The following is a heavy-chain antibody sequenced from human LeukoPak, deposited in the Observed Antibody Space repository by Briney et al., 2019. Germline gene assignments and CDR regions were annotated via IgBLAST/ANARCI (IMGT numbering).Heavy chain of an antibody. CDR2: INHSGST. V-gene: IGHV4-34*01. D-gene: IGHD3-10*01. CDR1: GGSISSYY. J-gene: IGHJ4*02. Sequence: SETLSLTCTVSGGSISSYYWSWIRQPPGKGLEWIGEINHSGSTNYNPSLKSRVTISVDTSKNQFSLKLSSVTAADTAVYYCARSWVFGLSRFRVWGQGTLVTVSS. CDR3: ARSWVFGLSRFRV.